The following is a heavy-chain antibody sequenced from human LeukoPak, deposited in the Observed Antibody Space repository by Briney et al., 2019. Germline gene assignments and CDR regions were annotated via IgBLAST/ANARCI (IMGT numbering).Heavy chain of an antibody. Sequence: PSETLSLTCAVYGGSFSGYYWSWIRQPPGKGLEWIGEINHSGSTNYNPSLKSRVTISVDTSKNQFSLRLSSVTAADTAVYYCARPGERDILTGPWDAFDIWGQGTMVTVSS. J-gene: IGHJ3*02. V-gene: IGHV4-34*01. CDR1: GGSFSGYY. D-gene: IGHD3-9*01. CDR2: INHSGST. CDR3: ARPGERDILTGPWDAFDI.